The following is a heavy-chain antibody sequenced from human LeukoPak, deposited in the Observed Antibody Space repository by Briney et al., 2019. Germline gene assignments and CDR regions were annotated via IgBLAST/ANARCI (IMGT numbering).Heavy chain of an antibody. J-gene: IGHJ3*01. CDR2: TYYRSKWYT. D-gene: IGHD3-22*01. CDR1: GDGVSSNSAG. CDR3: ARDRGGYYFDNSLDM. Sequence: SQTLSLTCAISGDGVSSNSAGWNWIRQSPSRGLEWLGRTYYRSKWYTHYAESVKSRIIINPDTSKNQFSLRLNSVTPEDTAVYYCARDRGGYYFDNSLDMWGQGTMVTVSS. V-gene: IGHV6-1*01.